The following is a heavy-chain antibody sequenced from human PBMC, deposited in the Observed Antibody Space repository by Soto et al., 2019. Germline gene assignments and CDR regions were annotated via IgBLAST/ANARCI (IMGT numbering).Heavy chain of an antibody. J-gene: IGHJ4*02. Sequence: EVQLVESGGGLIQPGGSLRLSCAVSGFTVSGSYMTWVRQAPGKGLQCVSVIYRGGSTYYADSVKGRFTISRDNAKNTIYLQMNSLTVEDTAMYYCARAMPNWPYDYWGQGTLVTVSS. D-gene: IGHD2-2*01. CDR2: IYRGGST. V-gene: IGHV3-53*01. CDR3: ARAMPNWPYDY. CDR1: GFTVSGSY.